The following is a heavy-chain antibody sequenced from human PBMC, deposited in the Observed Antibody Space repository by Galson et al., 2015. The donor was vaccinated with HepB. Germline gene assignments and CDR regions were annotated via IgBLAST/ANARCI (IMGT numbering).Heavy chain of an antibody. CDR1: GGSISSYY. V-gene: IGHV4-59*01. D-gene: IGHD3-9*01. J-gene: IGHJ4*02. CDR3: ARVRSDILTGYYRVESYYFDY. Sequence: ETLSLTCTVSGGSISSYYWSWIRQPPGKGLEWIGYIYYSGSTNYNPSLKSRVTISVDTSKNQFSLKLSSVTAADTAVYYCARVRSDILTGYYRVESYYFDYWGQGTLVTVSS. CDR2: IYYSGST.